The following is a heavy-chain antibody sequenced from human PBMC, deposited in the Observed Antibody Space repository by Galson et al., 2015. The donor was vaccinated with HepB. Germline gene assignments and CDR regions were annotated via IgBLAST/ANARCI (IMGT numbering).Heavy chain of an antibody. Sequence: CAISGDSVSSNSAAWNWIRQSPSRGLEWLGRTYYRSKWSNDYAVSVKSQITINPDTSKNQFSLQLNSVTPEDTAVYYCARWRHDSGDFDYWSQGALVTVSS. D-gene: IGHD4-17*01. V-gene: IGHV6-1*01. CDR1: GDSVSSNSAA. CDR2: TYYRSKWSN. J-gene: IGHJ4*02. CDR3: ARWRHDSGDFDY.